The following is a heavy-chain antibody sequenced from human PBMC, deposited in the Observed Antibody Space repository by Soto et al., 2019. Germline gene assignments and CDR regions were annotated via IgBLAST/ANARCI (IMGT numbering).Heavy chain of an antibody. Sequence: SETLSLTCTFSGGSIRTYHWSWIRQPPGKGLEWIGYIHSGGSTKNPSLKSRVTISEDTSNNQFSLRLSSVTAADTAVYYCARHLSGNYFDALFDYWGQGMLVTVSS. D-gene: IGHD3-9*01. CDR1: GGSIRTYH. CDR2: IHSGGST. V-gene: IGHV4-59*08. J-gene: IGHJ4*02. CDR3: ARHLSGNYFDALFDY.